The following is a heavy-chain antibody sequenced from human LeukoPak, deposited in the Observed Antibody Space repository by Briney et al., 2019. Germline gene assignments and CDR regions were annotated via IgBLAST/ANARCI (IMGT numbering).Heavy chain of an antibody. CDR1: GGTFSSYA. D-gene: IGHD6-19*01. CDR2: IIPIFGTA. V-gene: IGHV1-69*01. J-gene: IGHJ5*02. CDR3: ARIGGWYVSGQYWFDP. Sequence: ASVKVSCKASGGTFSSYAISWVRQAPGQGLEGMGGIIPIFGTANYAQKFQGRVTITADESTSTAYMELSSLRSEDTAVYYCARIGGWYVSGQYWFDPWGQGTLVTVSS.